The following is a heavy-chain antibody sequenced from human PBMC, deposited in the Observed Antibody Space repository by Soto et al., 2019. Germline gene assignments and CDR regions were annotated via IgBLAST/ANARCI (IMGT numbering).Heavy chain of an antibody. D-gene: IGHD2-8*02. V-gene: IGHV4-59*01. CDR1: DGSIRPYY. CDR3: ARARGPYTGFFDY. J-gene: IGHJ4*02. CDR2: IYHSGAT. Sequence: QVRLQESGPGLVKPSETLSLTCTVSDGSIRPYYWSWIRQSPGKGLEWIGYIYHSGATNYNPSLKRRVAISVDASKNQFSLRVTSLTAADTAVYSCARARGPYTGFFDYWGRGTLVTVSS.